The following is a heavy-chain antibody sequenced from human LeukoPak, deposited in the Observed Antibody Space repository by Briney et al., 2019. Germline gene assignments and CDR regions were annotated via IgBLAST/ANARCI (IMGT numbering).Heavy chain of an antibody. J-gene: IGHJ5*02. CDR1: GGSISSGDYY. D-gene: IGHD4-17*01. CDR2: IYYSGST. V-gene: IGHV4-61*08. CDR3: ASFISVGDYIGWFDP. Sequence: SQTLSLTCTVSGGSISSGDYYWSWIRQPPGKGLEWIGYIYYSGSTNYNPSLKSRVTISVDTSKNQFSLKLSSVTAADTAVYYCASFISVGDYIGWFDPWGQGTLVTVSS.